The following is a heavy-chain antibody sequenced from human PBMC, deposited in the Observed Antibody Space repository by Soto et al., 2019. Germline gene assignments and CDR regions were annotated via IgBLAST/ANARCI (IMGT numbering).Heavy chain of an antibody. Sequence: SETLSLTCAVYGGSFSGYYWSWIRQPPGKGLEWIGEINHSGSTNYNPSLKSRVTISVDTSKNQFSLKLSSMTAADTAVYYCARDGETGKYCSGGSCPKGMDVWGQGTTVTVSS. V-gene: IGHV4-34*01. D-gene: IGHD2-15*01. CDR1: GGSFSGYY. CDR3: ARDGETGKYCSGGSCPKGMDV. J-gene: IGHJ6*02. CDR2: INHSGST.